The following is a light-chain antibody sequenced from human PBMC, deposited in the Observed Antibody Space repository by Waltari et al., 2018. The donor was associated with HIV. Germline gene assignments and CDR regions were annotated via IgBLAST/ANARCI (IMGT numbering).Light chain of an antibody. Sequence: QTVVTQEPSFSVSPGGTVTLTCGLSSGSVSARNYVIWSQLTPGQAPLTLIRSANTRAAGVPDRCAGSSLGNKAALTIPGAQADEESDYDCGRNWGRGIVGFGGGTKLTVL. V-gene: IGLV8-61*01. CDR1: SGSVSARNY. CDR2: SAN. CDR3: GRNWGRGIVG. J-gene: IGLJ2*01.